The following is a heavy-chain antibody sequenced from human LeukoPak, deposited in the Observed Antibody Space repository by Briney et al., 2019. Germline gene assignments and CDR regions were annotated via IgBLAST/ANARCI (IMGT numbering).Heavy chain of an antibody. CDR2: INSNNGDT. V-gene: IGHV1-2*02. CDR3: ARGVAGVYFYYYMDV. J-gene: IGHJ6*03. Sequence: GASVKVSCKATGHTFTGYYMQWVRQAPGQGLEWMGWINSNNGDTNYAQKFQGRVTMTRDTSISTAYMELSGLRSDDTAVYYCARGVAGVYFYYYMDVWGKGTTVTVSS. CDR1: GHTFTGYY. D-gene: IGHD1-14*01.